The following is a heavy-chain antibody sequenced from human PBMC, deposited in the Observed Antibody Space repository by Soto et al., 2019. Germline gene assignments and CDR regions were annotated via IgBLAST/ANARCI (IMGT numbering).Heavy chain of an antibody. Sequence: PSETLSLTCTVSGGSISSYYWSWIRQPPGKGLEWNGYIYYSASTNYSPSLKSRVTISVDTSKNQFSLNLSSVTAADTAVYYCARHLPYCGGDCYSLDYWGQGTLVTVSS. D-gene: IGHD2-21*02. CDR2: IYYSAST. J-gene: IGHJ4*02. CDR3: ARHLPYCGGDCYSLDY. CDR1: GGSISSYY. V-gene: IGHV4-59*08.